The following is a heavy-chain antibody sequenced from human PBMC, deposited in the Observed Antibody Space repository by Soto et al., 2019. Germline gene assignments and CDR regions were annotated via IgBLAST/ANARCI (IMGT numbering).Heavy chain of an antibody. J-gene: IGHJ6*02. CDR1: GSGFISSG. CDR2: IVVASGQT. CDR3: SADRPDIGVGWWV. V-gene: IGHV1-58*02. Sequence: RASVKVSCKASGSGFISSGIQCVRQAHGQRLEWIGWIVVASGQTNYAQNFRGRVAITRDTSTATAYIELTGLTSEDTAVYFCSADRPDIGVGWWVWGQGTTVTVSS. D-gene: IGHD2-15*01.